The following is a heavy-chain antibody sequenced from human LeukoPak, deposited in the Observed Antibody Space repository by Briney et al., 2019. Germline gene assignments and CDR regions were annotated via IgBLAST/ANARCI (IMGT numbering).Heavy chain of an antibody. V-gene: IGHV4-39*01. CDR1: GGSFSSSSYY. J-gene: IGHJ4*02. CDR2: FYYSGST. CDR3: ARIDGGHHLSPFDY. D-gene: IGHD4-23*01. Sequence: SETLSLTCTVSGGSFSSSSYYWGWIRQPPGKGLEWIGSFYYSGSTYYNPSLKSRVTISVDTSKNQFSLKLSSVTAADTAIYYCARIDGGHHLSPFDYWGQGSLVTVSS.